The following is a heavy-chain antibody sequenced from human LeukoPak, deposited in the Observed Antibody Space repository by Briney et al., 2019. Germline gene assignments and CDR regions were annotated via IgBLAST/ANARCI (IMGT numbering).Heavy chain of an antibody. CDR3: VAEMTASAAFDI. CDR2: LHHTGRS. Sequence: PSETLSLTCTVSGDSISSSSHYWGWLRQPPGKTLEWIGSLHHTGRSYSSAALKSRVNISMDMSKSQFSPKLNSVTAADSGVYYCVAEMTASAAFDIWGRGTLVAVSS. D-gene: IGHD2-21*02. CDR1: GDSISSSSHY. V-gene: IGHV4-39*01. J-gene: IGHJ3*02.